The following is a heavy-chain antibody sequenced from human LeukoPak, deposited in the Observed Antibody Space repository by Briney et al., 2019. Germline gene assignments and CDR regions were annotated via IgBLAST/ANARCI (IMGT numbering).Heavy chain of an antibody. CDR2: ISSSSSYI. Sequence: GGSLRLSCAASGFTFSSYSMNWVRQAPGKGLEWVSSISSSSSYIYYADSVKGRFTISRDNAKNSLYLQMNSLRAEDTAVYYCASVRDYVWGSYRKDYYYYMDVWGKGTTVTVSS. CDR3: ASVRDYVWGSYRKDYYYYMDV. D-gene: IGHD3-16*02. CDR1: GFTFSSYS. J-gene: IGHJ6*03. V-gene: IGHV3-21*01.